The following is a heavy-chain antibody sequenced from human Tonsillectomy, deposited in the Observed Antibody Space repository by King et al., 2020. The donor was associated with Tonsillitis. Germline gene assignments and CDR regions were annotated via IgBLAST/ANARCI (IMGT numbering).Heavy chain of an antibody. CDR2: INPNSGGT. CDR1: GYTFTGYY. Sequence: VQLVQSGAEVKKPGASVKVSCKASGYTFTGYYMHWVRQAPGQGLEWMGWINPNSGGTNYAQKFQGWVTMTRDTSISTAYMELSRLRSDDTAVYYCARDNILKYSSGWYQSPYFLFDIWGQGTMVTVSS. D-gene: IGHD6-19*01. CDR3: ARDNILKYSSGWYQSPYFLFDI. V-gene: IGHV1-2*04. J-gene: IGHJ3*02.